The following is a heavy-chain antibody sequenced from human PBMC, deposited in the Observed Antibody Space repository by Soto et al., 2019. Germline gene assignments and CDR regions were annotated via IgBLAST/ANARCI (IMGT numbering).Heavy chain of an antibody. J-gene: IGHJ6*02. CDR2: INPNSGGT. CDR3: AGGGVVPAAGGRMDV. D-gene: IGHD2-2*01. CDR1: GYTFTGYY. Sequence: QVQLVQSGAEVKKPGASVKVSCKASGYTFTGYYMHWVRQAPGQGLEWMGWINPNSGGTNYAQKFKVRVTRTRDPSISTAYLGLSRLGSDDTAVYYCAGGGVVPAAGGRMDVWGQGTTVTVSS. V-gene: IGHV1-2*02.